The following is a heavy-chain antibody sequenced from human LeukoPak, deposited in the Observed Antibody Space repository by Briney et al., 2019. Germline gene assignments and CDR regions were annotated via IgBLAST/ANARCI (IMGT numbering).Heavy chain of an antibody. D-gene: IGHD3-22*01. J-gene: IGHJ3*02. V-gene: IGHV1-8*01. CDR3: ARVPILYYYDSSGYYGDAFDI. CDR1: GYTFTSYD. CDR2: MNPNSGNT. Sequence: GASVKVSCKASGYTFTSYDINWVRQATGQGLEWMGWMNPNSGNTGYAQKFQGRVTMTRNTSISTAYMELSSLRSEDTAVYYCARVPILYYYDSSGYYGDAFDIWGQGTMVTVSS.